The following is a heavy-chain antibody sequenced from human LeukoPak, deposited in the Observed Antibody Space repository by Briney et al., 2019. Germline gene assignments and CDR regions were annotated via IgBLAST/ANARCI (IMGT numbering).Heavy chain of an antibody. CDR1: GGTFSSYA. Sequence: SVKVSCKASGGTFSSYAISWVRQAPGQGLEWMGGIIPIFGTANYAQKFQGRVTITADESTSTAYMELSSLRSEDTAVYYCALYYYDSSGYGYWGQGTLVTVSS. CDR3: ALYYYDSSGYGY. J-gene: IGHJ4*02. D-gene: IGHD3-22*01. CDR2: IIPIFGTA. V-gene: IGHV1-69*01.